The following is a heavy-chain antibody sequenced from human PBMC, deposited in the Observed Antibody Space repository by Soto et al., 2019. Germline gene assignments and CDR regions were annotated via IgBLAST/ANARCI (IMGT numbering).Heavy chain of an antibody. CDR1: GFTFDDYA. V-gene: IGHV3-9*01. Sequence: EVQLVESGGGLVQPGRSLRLSCAASGFTFDDYAMHWVRQAPGKGLEWVSGISWNSGSIGYADSVKGRFTISRDNDKNSLYMQMNSLRAEDTDLYYCAKERGYYYYMDVWGKGTTVTVSS. J-gene: IGHJ6*03. D-gene: IGHD3-16*01. CDR3: AKERGYYYYMDV. CDR2: ISWNSGSI.